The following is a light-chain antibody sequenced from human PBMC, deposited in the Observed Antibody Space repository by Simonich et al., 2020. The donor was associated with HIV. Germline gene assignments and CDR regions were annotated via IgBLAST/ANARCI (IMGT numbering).Light chain of an antibody. V-gene: IGKV3-20*01. CDR3: QQHGASSIT. J-gene: IGKJ5*01. Sequence: EIVLTQSPGTLSLSPGERATLSCRASPSVSSSYLAWYQQKPGQAPRHLLYGASRRATGIPDRFSGSGSGADFTLTISRLEPEDFAVYYCQQHGASSITFGQGTRLEIK. CDR1: PSVSSSY. CDR2: GAS.